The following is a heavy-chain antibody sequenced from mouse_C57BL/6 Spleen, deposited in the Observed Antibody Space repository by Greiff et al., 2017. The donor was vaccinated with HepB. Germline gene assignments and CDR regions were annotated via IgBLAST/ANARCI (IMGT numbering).Heavy chain of an antibody. CDR2: IYPGNSDT. CDR3: TRWGDYDDEAWFAY. CDR1: GYTFTSYW. J-gene: IGHJ3*01. D-gene: IGHD2-4*01. V-gene: IGHV1-5*01. Sequence: VQLQQSGPVLARPGASVKMSCKTSGYTFTSYWMHWVKQRPGQGLEWIGAIYPGNSDTSYNQKFKGKAKLTAVTSASTAYMELSSLTNEDSAVYYCTRWGDYDDEAWFAYWGQGTLVTVSA.